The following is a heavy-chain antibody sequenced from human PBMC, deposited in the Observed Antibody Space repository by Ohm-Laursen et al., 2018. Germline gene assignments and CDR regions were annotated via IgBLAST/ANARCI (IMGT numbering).Heavy chain of an antibody. V-gene: IGHV1-8*02. CDR3: ARRVAYDRGEFDY. CDR2: MNPNSGNT. J-gene: IGHJ4*02. D-gene: IGHD5-12*01. CDR1: GYTFTSYY. Sequence: VASVKVSCKASGYTFTSYYMHWVRQAPGQGLEWMGWMNPNSGNTGYAQKFQGRVTMTRNTSIDTAYMELSSLRSEDTAVYYCARRVAYDRGEFDYWGLGTLVTVSS.